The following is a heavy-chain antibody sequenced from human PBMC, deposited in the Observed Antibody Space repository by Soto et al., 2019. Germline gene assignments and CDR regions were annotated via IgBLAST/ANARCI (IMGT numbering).Heavy chain of an antibody. CDR2: IYYSGST. V-gene: IGHV4-59*01. CDR1: GGSISSYY. J-gene: IGHJ5*02. D-gene: IGHD2-15*01. Sequence: LSLTCTVSGGSISSYYWSWIRQPPGKGLEWIGYIYYSGSTNYNPSLKSRVTISVDTSKNQFSLKLSSVTAADTAVYYCARVLRYCSGGSCYTVDPWGQGTLVTVSS. CDR3: ARVLRYCSGGSCYTVDP.